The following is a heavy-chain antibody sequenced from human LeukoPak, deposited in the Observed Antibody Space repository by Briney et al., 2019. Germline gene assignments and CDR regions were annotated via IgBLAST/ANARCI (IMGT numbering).Heavy chain of an antibody. CDR3: ARDSDVPAASYHPDYYYYYYMDV. CDR2: IYYSGST. V-gene: IGHV4-59*01. CDR1: GGSISTYY. D-gene: IGHD2-2*01. J-gene: IGHJ6*03. Sequence: SETLSLTCTVSGGSISTYYWTWIRQPPGKGLEWIGYIYYSGSTNYNPSLKSRVTISVDTSKNQFSLKLSSVTAADTAVYYCARDSDVPAASYHPDYYYYYYMDVWGKGTTVTISS.